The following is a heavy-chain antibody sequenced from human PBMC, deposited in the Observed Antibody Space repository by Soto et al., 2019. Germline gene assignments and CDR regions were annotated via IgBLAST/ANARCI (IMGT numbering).Heavy chain of an antibody. J-gene: IGHJ3*02. CDR1: GYTNTSYD. D-gene: IGHD3-10*01. Sequence: ASVKVACKTSGYTNTSYDINWVRKDTGQGLEWMGWMNPNSGNTGYAQKFQGRVTMTRNTSISTAYMELSSLRSEDTAVYYCARGNYGSGSAFDIWGQGTMVTVSS. CDR3: ARGNYGSGSAFDI. CDR2: MNPNSGNT. V-gene: IGHV1-8*01.